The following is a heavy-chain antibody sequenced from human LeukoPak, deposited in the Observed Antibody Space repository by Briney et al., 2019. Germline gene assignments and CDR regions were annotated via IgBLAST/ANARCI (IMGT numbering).Heavy chain of an antibody. CDR3: ARGTGSWYVGNLNWFAP. Sequence: PSETLSLTCAVYGGSFSGYYWSWIREPPGKGLEWIGEIKYSGSTNYNPSLKSRVTTSVDTTKTQFSLKLTSVTAADTAVYYCARGTGSWYVGNLNWFAPWGQGTLVTVSS. CDR1: GGSFSGYY. V-gene: IGHV4-34*01. D-gene: IGHD6-13*01. J-gene: IGHJ5*02. CDR2: IKYSGST.